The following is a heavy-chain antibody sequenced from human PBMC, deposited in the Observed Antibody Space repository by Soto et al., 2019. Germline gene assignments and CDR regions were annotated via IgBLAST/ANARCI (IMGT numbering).Heavy chain of an antibody. CDR2: ISGRGTNT. Sequence: GGSLRLSCAASGSISTTTPLSWVRQAPGKGLEWVSTISGRGTNTYYADSVKGRFIISRDNLKNTVNLQMNGLGVEDTAIYYCATSFRYFDNWGQGTLVTVSS. V-gene: IGHV3-23*01. CDR1: GSISTTTP. J-gene: IGHJ4*02. CDR3: ATSFRYFDN.